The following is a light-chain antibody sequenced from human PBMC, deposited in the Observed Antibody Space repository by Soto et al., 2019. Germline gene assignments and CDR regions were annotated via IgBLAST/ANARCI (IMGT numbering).Light chain of an antibody. CDR3: MQTTPFPLT. CDR1: QSLVHSDGNTY. CDR2: EVS. Sequence: DIVLTQTPLSSPVTLGQPASISCRSSQSLVHSDGNTYLNWLQQRPGQPPRLLIYEVSNRVSGVPDRFSGRGAETDITLEISRVEAEDVVVYYCMQTTPFPLTFGGGTKVEIK. V-gene: IGKV2-24*01. J-gene: IGKJ4*01.